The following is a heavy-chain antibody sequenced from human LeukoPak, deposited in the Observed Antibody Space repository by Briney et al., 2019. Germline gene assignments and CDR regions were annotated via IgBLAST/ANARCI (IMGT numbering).Heavy chain of an antibody. CDR1: GYIFTSYG. Sequence: ASVKVSCKASGYIFTSYGMSWLRQAPGQGLEWMGWICAHNGNTKYAQKLQGRATMTTDTSTSTAYMELRNLRSDDTAVYYCARGYYCSGGSCYSGCFDNWGQGTLVTVSS. V-gene: IGHV1-18*01. CDR2: ICAHNGNT. J-gene: IGHJ4*02. D-gene: IGHD2-15*01. CDR3: ARGYYCSGGSCYSGCFDN.